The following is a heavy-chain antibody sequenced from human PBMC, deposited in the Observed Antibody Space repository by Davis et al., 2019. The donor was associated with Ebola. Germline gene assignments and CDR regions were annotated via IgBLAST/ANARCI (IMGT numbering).Heavy chain of an antibody. CDR1: GFTFSSYA. Sequence: GGSLRLSCAASGFTFSSYAMSWVRQAPGKGLEWVSAISGSGGSTYYADSVKGRFTISRDNSKNTLYLQMNSLRAEDTAVYYCAKEGITYYYDSSGYYSLYYFDYWGQGTLVTVSS. CDR3: AKEGITYYYDSSGYYSLYYFDY. V-gene: IGHV3-23*01. J-gene: IGHJ4*02. D-gene: IGHD3-22*01. CDR2: ISGSGGST.